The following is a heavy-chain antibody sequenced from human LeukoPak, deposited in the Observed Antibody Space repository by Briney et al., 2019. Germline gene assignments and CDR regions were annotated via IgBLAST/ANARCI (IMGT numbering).Heavy chain of an antibody. CDR3: ARSAMVRGVIIKYGLDV. J-gene: IGHJ6*02. CDR1: GVSISSGGYY. V-gene: IGHV4-31*03. CDR2: IYYTRST. Sequence: SETLSLTCTVSGVSISSGGYYWRWIRQHPGRGLEWIVYIYYTRSTYYNPSLKSRITISVDTSKSHFSLKLSSVTAADTAVYYGARSAMVRGVIIKYGLDVWGQGATVTVCS. D-gene: IGHD3-10*01.